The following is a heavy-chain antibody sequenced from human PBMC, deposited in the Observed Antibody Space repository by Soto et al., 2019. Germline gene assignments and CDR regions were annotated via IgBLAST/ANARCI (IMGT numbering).Heavy chain of an antibody. CDR3: ARRGGAAPFDY. D-gene: IGHD2-15*01. CDR2: IYYTGST. CDR1: GGSITSSGYY. V-gene: IGHV4-39*01. Sequence: ETLSLTCPVSGGSITSSGYYWDWIRQPPGKGLEWIGTIYYTGSTYYNPSLKSRVTISVDTSKNLFSLRLTSVTAADTAVYSCARRGGAAPFDYWGQGALVTVSS. J-gene: IGHJ4*02.